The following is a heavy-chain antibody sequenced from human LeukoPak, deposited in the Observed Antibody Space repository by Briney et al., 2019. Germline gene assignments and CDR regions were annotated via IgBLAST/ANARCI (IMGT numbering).Heavy chain of an antibody. CDR1: GGSISSYY. D-gene: IGHD3-3*01. CDR3: ARSPYYDFWSGYYTSFPHFDY. J-gene: IGHJ4*02. CDR2: IYYSGST. V-gene: IGHV4-59*01. Sequence: SETLSLTCTVSGGSISSYYWSWIRQPPVKVLEWIGYIYYSGSTNYNPSLKSRVTISVDTSKNQFSLKLSSVTAADTAVYYCARSPYYDFWSGYYTSFPHFDYWGQGTLVTVSS.